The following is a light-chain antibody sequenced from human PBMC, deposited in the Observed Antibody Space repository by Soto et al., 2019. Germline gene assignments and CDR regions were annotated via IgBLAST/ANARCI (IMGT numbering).Light chain of an antibody. CDR2: DAS. CDR1: QDIRFY. CDR3: QHYNSFPIT. J-gene: IGKJ5*01. Sequence: DIQMTQSPSSLSASLGDRVTITCQASQDIRFYLNWVHQKTGQAPKLLIYDASQLETGVPSRFSGSGSGTDCTFTITGLQPEDIGTYYCQHYNSFPITFGQGTRLDI. V-gene: IGKV1-33*01.